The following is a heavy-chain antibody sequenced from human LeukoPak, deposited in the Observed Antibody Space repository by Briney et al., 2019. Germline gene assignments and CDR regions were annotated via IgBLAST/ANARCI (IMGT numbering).Heavy chain of an antibody. CDR2: IYYSGST. CDR3: ARRGPYYDILTGYSEGAFDI. Sequence: SETLSLTCTVSGGSISSYYWSWIRQPPGKGLEWIGYIYYSGSTNYNPSLKSRVTISVDTSKNQFSLKLSSVTAADTAVYYCARRGPYYDILTGYSEGAFDIWGQGTMVTVSS. CDR1: GGSISSYY. D-gene: IGHD3-9*01. V-gene: IGHV4-59*08. J-gene: IGHJ3*02.